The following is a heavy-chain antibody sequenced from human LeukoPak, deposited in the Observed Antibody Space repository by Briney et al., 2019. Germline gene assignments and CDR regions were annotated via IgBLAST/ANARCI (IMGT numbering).Heavy chain of an antibody. CDR1: GGSFSGYY. CDR3: ARGHGNLRRRELGAFDI. D-gene: IGHD4-17*01. V-gene: IGHV4-34*01. Sequence: SETLSLTCTVYGGSFSGYYWSWIRQPPGKGLEWMGEINHSGSTNYNPSLKSRGTISVDTSKNQFSLKLSSVTAADTAVYYCARGHGNLRRRELGAFDIWGQGTMVTVSS. J-gene: IGHJ3*02. CDR2: INHSGST.